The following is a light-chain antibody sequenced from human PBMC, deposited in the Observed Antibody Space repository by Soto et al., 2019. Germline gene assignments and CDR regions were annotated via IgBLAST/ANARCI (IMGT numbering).Light chain of an antibody. J-gene: IGKJ1*01. CDR2: WAS. V-gene: IGKV4-1*01. CDR3: QQYYSTPWT. CDR1: QILFHSSYNKNY. Sequence: DIVMTQSPDSLALSLGERATISGKSSQILFHSSYNKNYLAWYQQRAGQPPKLLTYWASTRESGVPDRFSGSGSGTDFTLTISSLQAEDVAVYYCQQYYSTPWTFGQGTKVDIK.